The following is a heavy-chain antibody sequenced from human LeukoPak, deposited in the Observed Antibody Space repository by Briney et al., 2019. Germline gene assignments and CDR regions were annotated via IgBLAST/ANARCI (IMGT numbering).Heavy chain of an antibody. CDR3: TRDPSHLDS. CDR2: ISGSGHDI. Sequence: PGGSLRRSCAASGFTCSDSYMTWVRHAPGQGVEGGAYISGSGHDIHYSESAKGRLHISRDNAKNSLYMQMSSLRVEDTAVYYCTRDPSHLDSWGQGTLVTVSS. J-gene: IGHJ4*02. CDR1: GFTCSDSY. V-gene: IGHV3-11*04.